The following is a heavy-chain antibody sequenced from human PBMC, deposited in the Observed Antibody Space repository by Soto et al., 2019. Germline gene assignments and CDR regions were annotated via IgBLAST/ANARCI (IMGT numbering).Heavy chain of an antibody. CDR3: AREISPTMARSSYYCGIDV. CDR2: SIPIFGTA. Sequence: QVQLVPSGAEVKKPGSSVKVSCKASGGTFSSYAISWVRQAPGQGLEWMGGSIPIFGTANYAQKFQGRVTINADKSTSTAYRELSSLVYEDTAVYYCAREISPTMARSSYYCGIDVWGQGTTVTVSS. V-gene: IGHV1-69*06. D-gene: IGHD3-10*01. J-gene: IGHJ6*02. CDR1: GGTFSSYA.